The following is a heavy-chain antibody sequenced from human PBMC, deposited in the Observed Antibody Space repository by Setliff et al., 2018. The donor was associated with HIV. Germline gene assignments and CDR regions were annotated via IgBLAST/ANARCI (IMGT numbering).Heavy chain of an antibody. V-gene: IGHV5-51*01. CDR3: ARRDGRSMNAFQI. D-gene: IGHD6-13*01. Sequence: GESLKISCKALEYTFTTYWIAWVRQMPGEGLEWMGIIYPDDSNIRYNPSFQGQVTISADKSITTAYLEIHNLKASDTATYYCARRDGRSMNAFQIWGPGTKVT. J-gene: IGHJ3*01. CDR1: EYTFTTYW. CDR2: IYPDDSNI.